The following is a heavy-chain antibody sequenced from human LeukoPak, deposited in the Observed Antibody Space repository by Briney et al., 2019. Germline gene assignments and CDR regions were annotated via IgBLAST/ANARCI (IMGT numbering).Heavy chain of an antibody. CDR2: ISSSSSYI. Sequence: GGSLRLSCAASGFTFSSYSMNWVRQAPGKGLEWVSSISSSSSYIYYADSVKGRFTISRDNAKNSLYLQMSSLRAEDTALYYCAKSDYGYYFDSWGQGTLVTVSS. J-gene: IGHJ4*02. CDR3: AKSDYGYYFDS. CDR1: GFTFSSYS. V-gene: IGHV3-21*04. D-gene: IGHD4-17*01.